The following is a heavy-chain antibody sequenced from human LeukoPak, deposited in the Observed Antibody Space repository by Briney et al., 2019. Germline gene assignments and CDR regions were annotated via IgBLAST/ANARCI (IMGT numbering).Heavy chain of an antibody. J-gene: IGHJ5*02. CDR1: GYTFTSYD. V-gene: IGHV1-8*03. Sequence: ASVKVSCKASGYTFTSYDINWVRQATGQGPEWMGWMNPNSGNTGYAQRFQGRVTITRNSSISTAYMELSSLRSEDTAVYYCARGRGFTFDPWGQGSLVAVSS. CDR2: MNPNSGNT. CDR3: ARGRGFTFDP.